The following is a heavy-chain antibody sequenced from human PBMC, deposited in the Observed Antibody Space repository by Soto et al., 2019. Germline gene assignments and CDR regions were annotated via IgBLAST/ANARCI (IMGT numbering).Heavy chain of an antibody. CDR1: GFTVSTNY. Sequence: EVQLVESGGGLVQPGGSLRLSCAASGFTVSTNYMTWVRLAPGKGLEWVSVIFYGGSTYYADSVKGRFTISRDNSKNTLYLQMNSLRAEDTAVYYCANTGMGVTFYYYYYGMDVWGQGTTVTVSS. J-gene: IGHJ6*02. D-gene: IGHD1-26*01. CDR2: IFYGGST. V-gene: IGHV3-66*01. CDR3: ANTGMGVTFYYYYYGMDV.